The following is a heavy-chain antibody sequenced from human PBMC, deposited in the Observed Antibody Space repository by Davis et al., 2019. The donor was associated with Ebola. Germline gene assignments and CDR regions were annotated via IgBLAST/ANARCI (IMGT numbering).Heavy chain of an antibody. CDR1: GYTFTNYY. Sequence: ASVKVSCKASGYTFTNYYMHWVRQAPGQGLEWMGWISPYNGNTDSIQKLQGRVLLTTDTSTSTAYLELRSLTSDDTAIYYCARGAIAASGNPHLGHWGQGTLVTVSS. J-gene: IGHJ4*02. CDR2: ISPYNGNT. D-gene: IGHD6-13*01. V-gene: IGHV1-18*04. CDR3: ARGAIAASGNPHLGH.